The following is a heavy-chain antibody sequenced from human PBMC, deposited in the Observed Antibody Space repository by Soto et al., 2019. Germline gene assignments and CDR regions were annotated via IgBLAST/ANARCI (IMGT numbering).Heavy chain of an antibody. CDR1: GGSINNSDW. D-gene: IGHD2-2*01. Sequence: QVQLQESGPGLVKPSGTLSLTCIVSGGSINNSDWWSWVRQPPGKGLEWIGEMYHSGSANYNPSLKSRVTISLDKSKNHFSLKLTSVTAADRAVYYFATGPQYSSRGFDNWGQGTLVTVSS. J-gene: IGHJ5*02. CDR2: MYHSGSA. V-gene: IGHV4-4*02. CDR3: ATGPQYSSRGFDN.